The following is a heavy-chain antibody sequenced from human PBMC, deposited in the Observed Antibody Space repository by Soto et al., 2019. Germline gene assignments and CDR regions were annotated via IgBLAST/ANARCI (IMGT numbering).Heavy chain of an antibody. CDR2: ISYDGSDK. Sequence: GGSLRLSCAASGFTLSSYAMHWVRQAPGKGLEWVALISYDGSDKDYADSVKGRFTISRDNSRSTLFLQMNSLRAEDTAVYYCARDYYKYYDSSGYYRSPAYWGQGTLVTVSS. CDR3: ARDYYKYYDSSGYYRSPAY. J-gene: IGHJ4*02. CDR1: GFTLSSYA. V-gene: IGHV3-30-3*01. D-gene: IGHD3-22*01.